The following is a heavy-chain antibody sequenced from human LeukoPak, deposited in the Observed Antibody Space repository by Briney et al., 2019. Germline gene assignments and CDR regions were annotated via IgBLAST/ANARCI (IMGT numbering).Heavy chain of an antibody. CDR1: GGSISSYY. J-gene: IGHJ4*02. Sequence: SETLSLTCTVSGGSISSYYWSWIRQPAGRGLEWIGRIYTSGSTNYNPSLKSRVTMSVDTSKNQFSLKLSSVTAADTAVYYCARHISGYSSSWLFDYWGQGTLVTVSS. CDR3: ARHISGYSSSWLFDY. CDR2: IYTSGST. V-gene: IGHV4-4*07. D-gene: IGHD6-13*01.